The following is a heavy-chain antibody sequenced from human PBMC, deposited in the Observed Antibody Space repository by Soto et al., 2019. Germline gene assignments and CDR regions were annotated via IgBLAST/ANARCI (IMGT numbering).Heavy chain of an antibody. Sequence: SETLSLTCTVSGGSISSSSYYWGWIRQPPGKGLEWIGSIYYSGSTYYNPSLKSRVTISVDTSKNQFSLKLSSVTAADTAVYYCARHGTTVTTFVHFDYWGQGTLVTVSS. D-gene: IGHD4-17*01. J-gene: IGHJ4*02. CDR1: GGSISSSSYY. CDR3: ARHGTTVTTFVHFDY. V-gene: IGHV4-39*01. CDR2: IYYSGST.